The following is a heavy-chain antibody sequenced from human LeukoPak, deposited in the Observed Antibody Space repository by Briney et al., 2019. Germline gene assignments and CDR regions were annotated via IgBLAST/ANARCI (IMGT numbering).Heavy chain of an antibody. J-gene: IGHJ4*02. V-gene: IGHV3-9*01. Sequence: GRSLRLSCAASGFTFDDYAMHWVRQAPGKGLEWVSGISWNSGSIGYADSVKGRFTISRDNVKNSLYLQMNSLRAEDTAVYYCARDGRDGYLFNYWGQGTLVTVSS. CDR1: GFTFDDYA. D-gene: IGHD5-24*01. CDR3: ARDGRDGYLFNY. CDR2: ISWNSGSI.